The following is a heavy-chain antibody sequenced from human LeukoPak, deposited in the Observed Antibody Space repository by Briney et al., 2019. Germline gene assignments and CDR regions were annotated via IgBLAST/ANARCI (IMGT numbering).Heavy chain of an antibody. Sequence: GASVKVSCKASGYSFTGYYLNWVRQAPGQGFEWMGWINTDSGDTKYAQKFQGRVTVTRDTSISTAYMELSSLMSDDMAVYFCARDQGDYYCTSTTCSGGAFDFWGQGTMVTVSS. CDR2: INTDSGDT. V-gene: IGHV1-2*02. CDR1: GYSFTGYY. D-gene: IGHD2-2*01. CDR3: ARDQGDYYCTSTTCSGGAFDF. J-gene: IGHJ3*01.